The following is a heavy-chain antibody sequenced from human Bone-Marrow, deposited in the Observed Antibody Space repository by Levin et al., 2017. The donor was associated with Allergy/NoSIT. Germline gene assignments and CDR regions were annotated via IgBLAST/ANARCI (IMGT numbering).Heavy chain of an antibody. D-gene: IGHD2-21*01. Sequence: PGGSLRLSCAASGFTFSSYAMSWVRQAPGKGLEWVSAISGSGGSTYYADSVKGRFTISRDNSKNTLYLQMNSLRAEDTAVYYCAKQGEYCGGDCYPTQFDYWGQGTLVTVSS. CDR1: GFTFSSYA. CDR2: ISGSGGST. CDR3: AKQGEYCGGDCYPTQFDY. J-gene: IGHJ4*02. V-gene: IGHV3-23*01.